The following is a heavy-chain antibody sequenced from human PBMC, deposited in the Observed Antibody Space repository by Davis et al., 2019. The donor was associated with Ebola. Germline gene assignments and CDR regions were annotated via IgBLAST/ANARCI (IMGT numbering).Heavy chain of an antibody. J-gene: IGHJ4*02. V-gene: IGHV3-33*01. Sequence: GESLKISCAASGFTFSSYGMHWVRQAPGKGLECVAVIWYDGSNKYYADSVKGRFTISRDNSKNTLYLQMNSLRAEDTAVYYCARELWFRECNFDYWGQGTLVTVSS. CDR1: GFTFSSYG. CDR3: ARELWFRECNFDY. D-gene: IGHD3-10*01. CDR2: IWYDGSNK.